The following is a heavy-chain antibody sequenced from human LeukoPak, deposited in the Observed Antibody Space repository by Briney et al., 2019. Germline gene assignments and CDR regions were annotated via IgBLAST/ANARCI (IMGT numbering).Heavy chain of an antibody. CDR3: AREAAAGLQFDY. J-gene: IGHJ4*02. CDR2: ISGSGGST. CDR1: GFTFSSYG. Sequence: RSGGSLRLSCAASGFTFSSYGMSWVRQAPGKGLEWVSAISGSGGSTYYADSVKGRFTISRDNSKNTLYLQMNSLRAEDTAVYYCAREAAAGLQFDYWGQGTLVTVSS. D-gene: IGHD6-13*01. V-gene: IGHV3-23*01.